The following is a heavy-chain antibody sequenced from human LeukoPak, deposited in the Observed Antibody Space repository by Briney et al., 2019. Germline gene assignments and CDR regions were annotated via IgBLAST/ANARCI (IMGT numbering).Heavy chain of an antibody. CDR2: ISSSSSYT. CDR1: GFTFSDYY. V-gene: IGHV3-11*06. CDR3: ARGTLAYQLPTYYYGMDV. J-gene: IGHJ6*04. D-gene: IGHD2-2*01. Sequence: GGSLRLSCAASGFTFSDYYMSWIRQAPGKGLEWVSYISSSSSYTNYADSVKGRFTISRDNAKNSLYLQMNSLRAEDTAVYYCARGTLAYQLPTYYYGMDVWGKGTTVTVSS.